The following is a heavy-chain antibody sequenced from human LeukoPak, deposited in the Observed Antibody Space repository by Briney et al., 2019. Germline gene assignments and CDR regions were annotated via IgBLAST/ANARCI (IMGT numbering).Heavy chain of an antibody. J-gene: IGHJ6*02. V-gene: IGHV1-2*06. D-gene: IGHD1-14*01. Sequence: SVTVSYQASGYTFTAYYMHGARQPPGQALEWMGRINPNSGGTNYPQNFQGRVTITRDTSISTAYMELSRLRSDDTAVYYCARVGPPDASGMDVWGQGTTVTVSS. CDR1: GYTFTAYY. CDR2: INPNSGGT. CDR3: ARVGPPDASGMDV.